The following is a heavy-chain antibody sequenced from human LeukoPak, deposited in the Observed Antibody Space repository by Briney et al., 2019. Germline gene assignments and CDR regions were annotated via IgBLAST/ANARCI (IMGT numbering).Heavy chain of an antibody. Sequence: GESLKISCKGSGYSFTSYWIGWVRQMPGKGLEWMGIIYPGDSDTRYSPSFQGQVTISADKSISTAYLQWSSLKASDTAMYYCARRRSGSTIPDAFDIWGQGTMVTVSS. V-gene: IGHV5-51*01. CDR1: GYSFTSYW. CDR3: ARRRSGSTIPDAFDI. CDR2: IYPGDSDT. D-gene: IGHD2-2*01. J-gene: IGHJ3*02.